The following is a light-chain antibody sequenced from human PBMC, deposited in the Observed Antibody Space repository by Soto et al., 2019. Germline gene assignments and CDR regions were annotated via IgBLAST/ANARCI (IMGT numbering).Light chain of an antibody. J-gene: IGKJ1*01. V-gene: IGKV1-5*03. CDR1: HYISRW. CDR2: EAS. CDR3: QHYNVYPWA. Sequence: DIQMTQSPSTLSPSVGDRVSFTCRASHYISRWLAWYQQKPGKAPKLLIYEASSLQSGVPSRFSGSGSGTEFTLSISSLKPDDFATYYCQHYNVYPWAFGQGTKVDI.